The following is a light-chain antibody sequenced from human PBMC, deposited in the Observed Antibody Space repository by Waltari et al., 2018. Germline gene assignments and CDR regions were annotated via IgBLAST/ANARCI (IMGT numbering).Light chain of an antibody. CDR3: CSHAGSYVI. V-gene: IGLV2-11*01. J-gene: IGLJ2*01. CDR2: YVS. Sequence: QSALTQPRSVSGSPGQSVTISCTGTSSDVGGSKSVSWYQQHPGKAPKLMIYYVSERPSGVPDRFSGSKSGNTASLTISGLQAEDEADYYCCSHAGSYVIFGGGTKLTVL. CDR1: SSDVGGSKS.